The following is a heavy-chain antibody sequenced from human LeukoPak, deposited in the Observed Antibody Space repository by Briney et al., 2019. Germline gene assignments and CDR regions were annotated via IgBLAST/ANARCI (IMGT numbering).Heavy chain of an antibody. CDR3: ARRPSGYCSGGSCSTAGWFDP. D-gene: IGHD2-15*01. CDR2: INHSGST. J-gene: IGHJ5*02. CDR1: GGSFSGYY. V-gene: IGHV4-34*01. Sequence: NPSETLSLTCAVYGGSFSGYYWSWIRQPPGKGLEWIGEINHSGSTNYNPSLKSRVTISVDTSKNQFSLKLSSVTAADTAVYYCARRPSGYCSGGSCSTAGWFDPWGQGTLVTVSS.